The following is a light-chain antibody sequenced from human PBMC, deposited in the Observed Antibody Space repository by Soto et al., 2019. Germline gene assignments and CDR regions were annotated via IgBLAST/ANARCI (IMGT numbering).Light chain of an antibody. CDR3: QQYNNWYLT. V-gene: IGKV3-20*01. CDR2: GAS. Sequence: EIVLTQSPGTLSLSPGERATLSCRASQSVSSSYLAWYQQKPGQAPRLLIYGASSRATGIPDRFSGSGSGTDFTLTISRLEPEDFAVYYCQQYNNWYLTFGGGTKVEI. J-gene: IGKJ4*01. CDR1: QSVSSSY.